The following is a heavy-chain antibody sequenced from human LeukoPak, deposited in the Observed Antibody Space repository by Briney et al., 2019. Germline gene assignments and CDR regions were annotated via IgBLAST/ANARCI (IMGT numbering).Heavy chain of an antibody. Sequence: ASVKVSCKASGYTFTGYYMHWVRQAPGQGLEWMGWISAYNGNTNYAQKLQGRVTMTTDTSTSTAYMELRSLRSDDTAVYYCARGSTRVYGMDVWGQGTTVTVSS. J-gene: IGHJ6*02. CDR3: ARGSTRVYGMDV. V-gene: IGHV1-18*04. D-gene: IGHD3-10*01. CDR2: ISAYNGNT. CDR1: GYTFTGYY.